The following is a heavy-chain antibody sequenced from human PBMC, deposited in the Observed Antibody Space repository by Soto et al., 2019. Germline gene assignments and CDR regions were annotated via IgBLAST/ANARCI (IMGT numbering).Heavy chain of an antibody. D-gene: IGHD3-16*01. CDR2: IKAGNGDP. CDR3: ARSEHDYSTFDY. V-gene: IGHV1-3*01. CDR1: GYTFTRNA. J-gene: IGHJ4*02. Sequence: QVQLVQSGAEVKKPGASVKVSCKASGYTFTRNAIHWVRQAPGQRLEWIGRIKAGNGDPKYSQKFQDRVTITRDATGSAAYVELSTLGSEDTSVYYCARSEHDYSTFDYWGQGTLVTVSS.